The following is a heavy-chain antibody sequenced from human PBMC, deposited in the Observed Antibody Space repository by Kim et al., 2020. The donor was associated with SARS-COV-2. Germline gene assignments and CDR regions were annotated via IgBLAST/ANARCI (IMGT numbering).Heavy chain of an antibody. J-gene: IGHJ4*02. Sequence: SETLSLTCAVYGGSFSGYYWSWIRQPPGKGLEWIGEINHSGSTNYNPSLKSRVTISVDTSKNQFSLKLSSVTAADTAVYYCARGLGGYYDIDYWGQGTLV. CDR1: GGSFSGYY. D-gene: IGHD3-22*01. CDR3: ARGLGGYYDIDY. CDR2: INHSGST. V-gene: IGHV4-34*01.